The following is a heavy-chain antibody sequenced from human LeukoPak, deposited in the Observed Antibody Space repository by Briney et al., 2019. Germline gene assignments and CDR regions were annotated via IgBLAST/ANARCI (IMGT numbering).Heavy chain of an antibody. CDR1: GFTFSSYS. CDR2: ISSSSSYI. Sequence: GGSLRLSCAASGFTFSSYSMNWVRQAPGKGLEWVSSISSSSSYIYYADSVKGRFTISRDNAKNSLYLQMNSLRAEDTAVYYCARDQYSSGWVTFYYYYGMDVWGKGTTVTVSS. V-gene: IGHV3-21*01. J-gene: IGHJ6*04. D-gene: IGHD6-19*01. CDR3: ARDQYSSGWVTFYYYYGMDV.